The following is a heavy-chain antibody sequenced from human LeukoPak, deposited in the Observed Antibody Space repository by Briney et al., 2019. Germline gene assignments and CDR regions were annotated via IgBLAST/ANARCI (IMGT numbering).Heavy chain of an antibody. D-gene: IGHD3-22*01. V-gene: IGHV4-31*03. Sequence: SQTLSLTCTVSGGSLTSDAHFWTWIRQHPGKGLEWIGYLSYSGSTNYNPSLKSRLTISVDPSKNQFSLRLTSVTAADTALYYCATPPSYYDSTPHSWGQGTLVTVST. CDR1: GGSLTSDAHF. J-gene: IGHJ4*02. CDR3: ATPPSYYDSTPHS. CDR2: LSYSGST.